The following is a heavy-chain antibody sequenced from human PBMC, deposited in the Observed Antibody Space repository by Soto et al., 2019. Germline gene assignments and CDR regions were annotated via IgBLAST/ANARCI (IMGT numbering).Heavy chain of an antibody. Sequence: GASVKVSCKASGGTFSSYTISWVRQAPGQGLEWMGRIIPILGIANYAQKFQGRVTITADNSTSTAYMELSSLRSEDTAVYYCARGGTIHMTVYMDVWGKGTTVTVSS. J-gene: IGHJ6*03. CDR3: ARGGTIHMTVYMDV. D-gene: IGHD1-1*01. V-gene: IGHV1-69*02. CDR1: GGTFSSYT. CDR2: IIPILGIA.